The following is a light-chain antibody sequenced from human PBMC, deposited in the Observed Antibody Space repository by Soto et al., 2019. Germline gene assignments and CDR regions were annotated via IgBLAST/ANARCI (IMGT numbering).Light chain of an antibody. Sequence: QSALTQPASVSGSPGQSITISCTGTSSDVGGYNYVSWYQQHPGKAPKLMIYDVSNRPSGVSNRFSGSKSGNTASLTISGLKAEELFIFSCTPKTTIFYVLGTGTK. CDR3: TPKTTIFYV. J-gene: IGLJ1*01. V-gene: IGLV2-14*01. CDR2: DVS. CDR1: SSDVGGYNY.